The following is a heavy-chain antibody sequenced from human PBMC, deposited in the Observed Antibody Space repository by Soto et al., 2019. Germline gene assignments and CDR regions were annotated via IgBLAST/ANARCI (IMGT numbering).Heavy chain of an antibody. Sequence: ASVKVSCKASGGTFSSYAISWVRQAPGQGLEWMGGIIPIFGTANYAQKFQGRVTITADESTSTAYMELSSLRSEDTAVYYCARGLGYCSSTSCYNWFDPWGQGTLVTVSS. V-gene: IGHV1-69*13. CDR3: ARGLGYCSSTSCYNWFDP. CDR1: GGTFSSYA. CDR2: IIPIFGTA. D-gene: IGHD2-2*01. J-gene: IGHJ5*02.